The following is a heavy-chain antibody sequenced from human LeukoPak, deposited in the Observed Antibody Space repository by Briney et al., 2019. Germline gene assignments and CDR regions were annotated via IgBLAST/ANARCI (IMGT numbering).Heavy chain of an antibody. CDR2: ISGSADST. CDR3: AKGDYYGPGSPPTFDY. D-gene: IGHD3-10*01. J-gene: IGHJ4*02. Sequence: PGGSLRLSCAVSGFAFRSYGMSWVRQAPGKGLEWVSAISGSADSTYYADSVKGRFTISRDNSKNTLYLQMNSLRAEDTAVYYCAKGDYYGPGSPPTFDYWGQGTLVTVSS. CDR1: GFAFRSYG. V-gene: IGHV3-23*01.